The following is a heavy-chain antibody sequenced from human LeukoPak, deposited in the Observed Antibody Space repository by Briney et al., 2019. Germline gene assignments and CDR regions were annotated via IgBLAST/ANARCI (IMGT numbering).Heavy chain of an antibody. Sequence: SETLSLTCTVSGGSISSYYWSWIRQPAGKGLEWIGRIYTSGSTNYNPSLKSRVTMSVDTSKNQFSLKLSSVTAADTAVYYCARAAVSYSYYYMDVWGKGTTVTVSS. J-gene: IGHJ6*03. D-gene: IGHD3-16*01. CDR1: GGSISSYY. CDR2: IYTSGST. V-gene: IGHV4-4*07. CDR3: ARAAVSYSYYYMDV.